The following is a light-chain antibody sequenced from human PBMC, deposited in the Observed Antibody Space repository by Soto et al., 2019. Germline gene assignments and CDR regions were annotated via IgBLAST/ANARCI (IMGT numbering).Light chain of an antibody. J-gene: IGKJ4*01. Sequence: EVVLTQSPGTLSLSPGERATLPCRASQSVSSSYLAWYQQKPGQAPRLLIYDASNRATGIPARFSGSGSGTDFTLTISSLEPEDFAVYYCQQRSNWPLTFGGGTKVDIK. CDR3: QQRSNWPLT. CDR2: DAS. V-gene: IGKV3D-20*02. CDR1: QSVSSSY.